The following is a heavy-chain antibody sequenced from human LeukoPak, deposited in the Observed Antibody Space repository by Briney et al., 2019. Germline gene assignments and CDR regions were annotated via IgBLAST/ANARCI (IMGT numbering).Heavy chain of an antibody. CDR2: IYYSGST. CDR1: GGSFSGYY. J-gene: IGHJ1*01. D-gene: IGHD3-22*01. V-gene: IGHV4-59*01. Sequence: SETLSLTCAVYGGSFSGYYWSWIRQPPGKGLEWIGYIYYSGSTNYNPSLKSRVTISVDTSKNQFSLKLSSVTAADTAVYYCATNYDSSGYAATEYFQHWGQGTLVTVSS. CDR3: ATNYDSSGYAATEYFQH.